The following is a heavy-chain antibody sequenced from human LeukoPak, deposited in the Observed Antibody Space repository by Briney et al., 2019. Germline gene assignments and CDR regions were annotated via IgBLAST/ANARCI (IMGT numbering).Heavy chain of an antibody. Sequence: ASVKVSCKASGYTFTSYGISWVRQAPGQGLEWMGWISAYNGNTNYAQKLQGRVTMTTDTSTSTAYMELRSLRSDDTAVYYCARVVYALWSGYYIDYWGQGTLVTVSS. D-gene: IGHD3-3*01. J-gene: IGHJ4*02. CDR3: ARVVYALWSGYYIDY. CDR1: GYTFTSYG. CDR2: ISAYNGNT. V-gene: IGHV1-18*01.